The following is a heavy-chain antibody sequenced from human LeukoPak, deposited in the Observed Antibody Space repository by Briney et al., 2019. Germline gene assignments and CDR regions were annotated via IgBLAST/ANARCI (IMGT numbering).Heavy chain of an antibody. V-gene: IGHV4-39*07. CDR3: ARGSKMLGYNWFDP. CDR2: INHSGST. CDR1: SGSISSSSYY. J-gene: IGHJ5*02. Sequence: SETLSLTCTVSSGSISSSSYYWGWIRQPPGKGLEWTGEINHSGSTNYIPSLKSRVTISVDTSKNQFSLKLSSVTAADTAVYYCARGSKMLGYNWFDPWGQGTLVTVSS. D-gene: IGHD1-26*01.